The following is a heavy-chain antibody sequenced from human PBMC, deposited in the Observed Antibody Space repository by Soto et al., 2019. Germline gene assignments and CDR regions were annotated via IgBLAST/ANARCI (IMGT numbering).Heavy chain of an antibody. CDR2: INAGNGNT. CDR3: AREGSYYAFWSGYYHLDY. D-gene: IGHD3-3*01. J-gene: IGHJ4*02. Sequence: QVQLVQSGAEVKKPGASVKVSCKASGYTFTSYAMHWVRQAPGQRLEWMGWINAGNGNTKYSQKFQGRVTITRDTTLSTAYMELSSLRSEDTAVYYYAREGSYYAFWSGYYHLDYWGQGTLVTVSS. CDR1: GYTFTSYA. V-gene: IGHV1-3*01.